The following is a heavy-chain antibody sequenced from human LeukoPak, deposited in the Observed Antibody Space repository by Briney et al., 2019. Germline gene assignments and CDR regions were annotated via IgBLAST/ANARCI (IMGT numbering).Heavy chain of an antibody. CDR2: ISGSGSRT. Sequence: PGGSLRLSCAASGFTFSNYGMSWVRQAPGKGLEWVSDISGSGSRTYYADSVKGRFTISRDNSNNTLYLQMNSLRAEDTAVYYCAKDRGEYSGYDGVFDYWGQGTLVTVSS. V-gene: IGHV3-23*01. D-gene: IGHD5-12*01. CDR3: AKDRGEYSGYDGVFDY. CDR1: GFTFSNYG. J-gene: IGHJ4*02.